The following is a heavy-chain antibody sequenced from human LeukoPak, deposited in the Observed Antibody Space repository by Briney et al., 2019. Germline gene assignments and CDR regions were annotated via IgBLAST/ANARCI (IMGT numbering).Heavy chain of an antibody. Sequence: SQTLSLTCTVSGGSISSYYWSWIRQPAGKGLEWIGRIYTSGSTNHNPSLKSRVPMSVDTAKDQFSLKLSSVTAADTAVYYCARDSSQNYDFWSGYCDYWGQGTLVTVSS. CDR3: ARDSSQNYDFWSGYCDY. D-gene: IGHD3-3*01. CDR1: GGSISSYY. V-gene: IGHV4-4*07. CDR2: IYTSGST. J-gene: IGHJ4*02.